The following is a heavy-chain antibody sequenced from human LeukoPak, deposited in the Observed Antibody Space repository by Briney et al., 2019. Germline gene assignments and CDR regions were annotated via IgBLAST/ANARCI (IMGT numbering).Heavy chain of an antibody. D-gene: IGHD3-3*01. Sequence: GGTLRLSCAASGFTFSNAWMSWVRQAPGKGLEGVGRIKSKTDGGTTDYAAPVKGRFTISRDDSKNTLYLQMNSLKTEDTAVYYCTTDTAAIFGVVRAFDIWGQGTMVTVSP. CDR2: IKSKTDGGTT. J-gene: IGHJ3*02. V-gene: IGHV3-15*01. CDR3: TTDTAAIFGVVRAFDI. CDR1: GFTFSNAW.